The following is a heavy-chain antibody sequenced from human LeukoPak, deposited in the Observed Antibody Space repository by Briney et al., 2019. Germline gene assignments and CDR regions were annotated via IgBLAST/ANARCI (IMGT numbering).Heavy chain of an antibody. CDR1: GFTFDDYA. V-gene: IGHV3-9*01. CDR3: ARDGDYEFAY. D-gene: IGHD4-17*01. Sequence: GGSLRLSCAASGFTFDDYAMHWVRQAPGKGLEWVSGISWNSGSIGYADSVKGRFTISRDNAKNSLHLQLSSLRVEDTAVYYCARDGDYEFAYWGQGTLVTVSS. J-gene: IGHJ4*02. CDR2: ISWNSGSI.